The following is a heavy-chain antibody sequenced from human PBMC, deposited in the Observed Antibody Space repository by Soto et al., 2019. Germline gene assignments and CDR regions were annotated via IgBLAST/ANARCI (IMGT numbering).Heavy chain of an antibody. V-gene: IGHV1-8*01. CDR2: MNPNSGNT. Sequence: AASVKVYCKGSGYTFTSYHSNWGLQATGQGLEWMGWMNPNSGNTGYAQKFQGRVTMTRNTSISTAYMELSSLRSEDTAVYYCARARSSIADDWFDPWGQGTLVTVSS. CDR1: GYTFTSYH. D-gene: IGHD6-6*01. J-gene: IGHJ5*02. CDR3: ARARSSIADDWFDP.